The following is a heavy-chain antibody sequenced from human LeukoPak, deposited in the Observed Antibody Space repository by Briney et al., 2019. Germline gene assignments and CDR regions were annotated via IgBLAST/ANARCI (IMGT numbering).Heavy chain of an antibody. CDR2: ISYDGSNK. CDR1: GFTFSSYA. Sequence: GRSLRLSCAASGFTFSSYAMHWVRQAPGKGLEWVAVISYDGSNKYYADSVKGRFTISRDNSKNTLYLQMSSLRAEDTAVYYCARDRSSNEYYFDYWGQGTLVTVSS. D-gene: IGHD2-2*01. J-gene: IGHJ4*02. V-gene: IGHV3-30-3*01. CDR3: ARDRSSNEYYFDY.